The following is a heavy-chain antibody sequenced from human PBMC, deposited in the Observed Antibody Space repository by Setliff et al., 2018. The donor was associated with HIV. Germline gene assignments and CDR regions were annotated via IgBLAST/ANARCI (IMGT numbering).Heavy chain of an antibody. CDR3: ARVAAGTYGKGDWFDP. D-gene: IGHD3-10*01. Sequence: LSLTCAVSGGSISSTNWWNGVRQPPGKGLEWIGEIYHSGDTNYNPSIKSRVTISVDKSKNQFSLKLTSVTAADTAVYYCARVAAGTYGKGDWFDPWGQGTQVTVSS. CDR2: IYHSGDT. CDR1: GGSISSTNW. V-gene: IGHV4-4*02. J-gene: IGHJ5*02.